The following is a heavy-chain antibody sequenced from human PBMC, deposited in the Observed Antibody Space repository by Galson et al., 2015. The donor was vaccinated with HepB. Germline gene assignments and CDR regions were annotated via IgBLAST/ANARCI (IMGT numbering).Heavy chain of an antibody. J-gene: IGHJ4*02. D-gene: IGHD6-19*01. V-gene: IGHV3-33*08. CDR1: GFTFSSYG. CDR2: IWYDGSNK. CDR3: ARDHLAVAGPFDY. Sequence: SLRLSCAASGFTFSSYGMHWVRQAPGKGLEWVAVIWYDGSNKYYADSVKGRFTISRDNSKNTLYLQMNSLRAEDTAVYYCARDHLAVAGPFDYWSQGTLVTVSP.